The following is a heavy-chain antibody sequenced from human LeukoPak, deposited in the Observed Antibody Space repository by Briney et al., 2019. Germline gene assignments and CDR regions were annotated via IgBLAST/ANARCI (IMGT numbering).Heavy chain of an antibody. CDR2: INHSGST. J-gene: IGHJ6*03. V-gene: IGHV4-39*07. CDR1: GGSISSSSYY. Sequence: SETLSLTCTVSGGSISSSSYYWSWIRQPPGKGLEWIGEINHSGSTNYNPSLKSRVTISVDTSKNQFSLKLSSVTAADTAVYYCARGQGRITIFGVVTPYYYYMDVWGKGTTVTVSS. CDR3: ARGQGRITIFGVVTPYYYYMDV. D-gene: IGHD3-3*01.